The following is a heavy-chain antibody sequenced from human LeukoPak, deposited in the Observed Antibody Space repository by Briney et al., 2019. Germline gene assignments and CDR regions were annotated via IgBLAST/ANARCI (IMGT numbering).Heavy chain of an antibody. Sequence: SGGSLRLSCAASGFTVSSNYMSWVRQAPGKGLEWVSVIYSGGSTYYADSVKGRFTISRDNSKNTLYLQMNSLRAEDTAVYYCAKDLGKYCSSTSCYSNFDYWGQGTLVTVSS. CDR3: AKDLGKYCSSTSCYSNFDY. J-gene: IGHJ4*02. CDR1: GFTVSSNY. CDR2: IYSGGST. V-gene: IGHV3-53*05. D-gene: IGHD2-2*01.